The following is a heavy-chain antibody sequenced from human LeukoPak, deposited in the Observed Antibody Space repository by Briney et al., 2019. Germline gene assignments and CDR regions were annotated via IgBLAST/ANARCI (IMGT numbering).Heavy chain of an antibody. CDR1: GGSFSGYY. J-gene: IGHJ4*02. V-gene: IGHV4-34*01. CDR2: INHSGST. Sequence: SETLSLTYAVYGGSFSGYYWSWIRQPPGKGLEWIGEINHSGSTNYNPSLKSRVTISVDTSKNQFSLKLSSVTAADTAVYYCARSIQLWLIADYWGQGTLVTVSS. CDR3: ARSIQLWLIADY. D-gene: IGHD5-18*01.